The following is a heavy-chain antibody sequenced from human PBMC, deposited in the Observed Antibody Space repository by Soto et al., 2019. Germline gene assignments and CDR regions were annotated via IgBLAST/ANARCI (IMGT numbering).Heavy chain of an antibody. Sequence: QVQLVQSGAEVKKPGASVKVSCKTSGYTFTDYYVHWVRQAPGHGLEWMGWINPDNGRTNYAQKFQDWVTLTSDTSITTTYMALSRLKSDDTAVYYCARGRKTTATVGGDFDPWGQGTLVSVSS. V-gene: IGHV1-2*04. CDR2: INPDNGRT. CDR1: GYTFTDYY. CDR3: ARGRKTTATVGGDFDP. D-gene: IGHD4-4*01. J-gene: IGHJ5*02.